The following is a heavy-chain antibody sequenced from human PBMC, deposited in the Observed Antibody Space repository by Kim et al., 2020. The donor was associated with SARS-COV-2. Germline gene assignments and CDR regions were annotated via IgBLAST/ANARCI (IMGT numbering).Heavy chain of an antibody. D-gene: IGHD6-6*01. CDR2: T. CDR3: ARDSSSRLFDY. J-gene: IGHJ4*02. V-gene: IGHV4-4*06. Sequence: TTYNPSLEGRVTMSVDTSENPFSLELSSVTAADTAVYYCARDSSSRLFDYWGQGTLVTVSS.